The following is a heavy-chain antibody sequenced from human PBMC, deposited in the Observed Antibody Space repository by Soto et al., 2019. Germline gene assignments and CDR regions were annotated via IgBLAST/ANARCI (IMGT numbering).Heavy chain of an antibody. CDR2: ISYDGSNK. CDR3: GRDSEGPAHDY. V-gene: IGHV3-30*03. J-gene: IGHJ4*02. CDR1: GFTFSSYG. Sequence: GGSLRLSCAASGFTFSSYGMHWVRQAPGKGLEWVAVISYDGSNKYYADSVKGRFTISRDNSKNTLYLQMNSLRAEDTAVYYYGRDSEGPAHDYWGKGTLVTVSS.